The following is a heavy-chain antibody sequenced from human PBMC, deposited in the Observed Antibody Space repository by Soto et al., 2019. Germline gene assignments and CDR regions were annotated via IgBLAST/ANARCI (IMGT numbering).Heavy chain of an antibody. D-gene: IGHD1-26*01. CDR1: GFTFSSYD. J-gene: IGHJ4*02. Sequence: EVELLESGGDLVQPGGSLRLSCAASGFTFSSYDMNWVRQAPGKGLEWVSAIGVYANTYCADSVKGRFTISRDDSRNTVHLQLNSLRVDDTAVYYCAKESTVGSPGDYFDSWGQGTLVTVSS. V-gene: IGHV3-23*01. CDR2: IGVYANT. CDR3: AKESTVGSPGDYFDS.